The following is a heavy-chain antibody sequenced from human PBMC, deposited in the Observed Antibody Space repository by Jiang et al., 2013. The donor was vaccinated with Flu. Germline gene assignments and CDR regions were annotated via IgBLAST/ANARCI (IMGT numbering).Heavy chain of an antibody. V-gene: IGHV3-11*01. CDR1: GFTFSDYY. Sequence: VKPGGSLRLSCAASGFTFSDYYMSWIRQAPGKGLEWVSYISSSGSTIYYADSVKGRFTISRDNAKNSLYLQMNSLRAEDTAVYYCAREDQYCSSTSCYEGMSYYGMDVWGQGTTVTVSS. CDR3: AREDQYCSSTSCYEGMSYYGMDV. J-gene: IGHJ6*02. D-gene: IGHD2-2*01. CDR2: ISSSGSTI.